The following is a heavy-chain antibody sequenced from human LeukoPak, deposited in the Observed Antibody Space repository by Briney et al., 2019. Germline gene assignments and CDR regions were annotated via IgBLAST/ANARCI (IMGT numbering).Heavy chain of an antibody. CDR1: GGTSSSYA. V-gene: IGHV1-69*06. D-gene: IGHD3-10*01. CDR3: ARQVWFGESHFDY. CDR2: IIPIFGTA. Sequence: ASVKVSCKASGGTSSSYAISWVRQAPGQGLEWMGGIIPIFGTANYAQKFQGRVTITADKSTSTAYMELSSLRSEDTAVYYCARQVWFGESHFDYWGQGTLVTVSS. J-gene: IGHJ4*02.